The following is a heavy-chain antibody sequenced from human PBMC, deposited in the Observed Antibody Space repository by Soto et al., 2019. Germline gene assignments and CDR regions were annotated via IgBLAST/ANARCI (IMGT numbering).Heavy chain of an antibody. Sequence: GGSLRLSCAASGFSFSDYAMTWVRQAPGKGLEWVAAISGSGDTTHYADSVKGRFTISRVNSNSTLFLQMNSLRVEDTAVYFCAKEDSSGWYVNWFDPWGQGTLVTVSA. CDR2: ISGSGDTT. D-gene: IGHD6-19*01. CDR1: GFSFSDYA. V-gene: IGHV3-23*01. J-gene: IGHJ5*02. CDR3: AKEDSSGWYVNWFDP.